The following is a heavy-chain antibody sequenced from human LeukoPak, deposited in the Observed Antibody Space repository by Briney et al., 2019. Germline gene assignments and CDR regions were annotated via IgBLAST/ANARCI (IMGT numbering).Heavy chain of an antibody. D-gene: IGHD3-3*01. V-gene: IGHV4-59*01. Sequence: SETLSLTCTVSGGSISSYYWSWIRQPPGKGLGWIGYTYYSGSTNYNPSLKSRVTISVDTSKNQFSLKLSSVTAADTAVYYCARANFWSGYYPFDYWGQGTLVTVSS. CDR1: GGSISSYY. CDR3: ARANFWSGYYPFDY. CDR2: TYYSGST. J-gene: IGHJ4*02.